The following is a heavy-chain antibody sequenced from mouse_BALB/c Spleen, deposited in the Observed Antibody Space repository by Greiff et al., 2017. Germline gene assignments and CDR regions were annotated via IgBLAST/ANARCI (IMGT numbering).Heavy chain of an antibody. Sequence: EVKLQESGGGLVQPGGSMKLSCVASGFTFSNYWMNWVRQSPEKGLEWVAEIRLKSNNYATHYAESVKGRFTISRDDSKSSVYLQMNNLRAEDTGIYYCTRENYYGKAGVMDYWGQGTSVTVSS. V-gene: IGHV6-6*02. D-gene: IGHD2-1*01. CDR2: IRLKSNNYAT. CDR1: GFTFSNYW. CDR3: TRENYYGKAGVMDY. J-gene: IGHJ4*01.